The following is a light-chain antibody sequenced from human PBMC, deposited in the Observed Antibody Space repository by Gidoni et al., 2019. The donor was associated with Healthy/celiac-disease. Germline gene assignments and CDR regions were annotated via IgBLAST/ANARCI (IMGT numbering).Light chain of an antibody. V-gene: IGKV3-20*01. CDR3: QQYGSSPYT. CDR2: CAS. Sequence: EIVLTQSPGTLSLYTGERATHSYRASQSVSSSYLTWDQHKPGKAPMLLIYCASSRATGIPDRFSGSGSGADFTHTISRLGPEDFAVYYWQQYGSSPYTFGQGTKLEIK. J-gene: IGKJ2*01. CDR1: QSVSSSY.